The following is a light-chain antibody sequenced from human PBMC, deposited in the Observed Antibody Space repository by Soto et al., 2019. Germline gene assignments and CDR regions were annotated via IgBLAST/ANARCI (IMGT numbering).Light chain of an antibody. J-gene: IGKJ2*01. Sequence: ENVLTQSPGTLSLSPGERATLSCRSSQTVAGSYLAWYQQKPGQAPRLLIYAASTRVTGIPDRFSGSGSGRDFTLTISRLEPEDFAVYYCQQYANWYTFGQGTTLEIK. CDR2: AAS. CDR1: QTVAGSY. CDR3: QQYANWYT. V-gene: IGKV3-20*01.